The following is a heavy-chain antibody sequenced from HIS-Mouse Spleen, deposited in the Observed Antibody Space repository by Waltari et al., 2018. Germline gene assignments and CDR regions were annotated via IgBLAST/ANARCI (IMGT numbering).Heavy chain of an antibody. D-gene: IGHD1-26*01. J-gene: IGHJ4*02. CDR3: AKVNSGSYYFDY. V-gene: IGHV3-30*18. Sequence: QVQLVESGGGVVQPGRSLRLSCAASGFTFSSYGLPWARPGQAPGKGLEWVAVISYDGSNKYYADSVKGRFTISRDNSKNTLYLQMNSLRAEDTAVYYCAKVNSGSYYFDYWGQGTLVTVSS. CDR1: GFTFSSYG. CDR2: ISYDGSNK.